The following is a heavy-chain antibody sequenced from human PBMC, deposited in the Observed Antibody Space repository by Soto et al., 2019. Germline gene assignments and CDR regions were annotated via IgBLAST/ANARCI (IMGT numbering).Heavy chain of an antibody. Sequence: LRLSCAASGFTFSSYAMHWVRQAPGKGLEWVAVISYDGSNKYYADSVKGRFTISRDNSKNTLYLQMNSLRAEDTAVYYCARISSSDYWGQGTLVTVSS. D-gene: IGHD6-6*01. V-gene: IGHV3-30-3*01. CDR2: ISYDGSNK. CDR1: GFTFSSYA. J-gene: IGHJ4*02. CDR3: ARISSSDY.